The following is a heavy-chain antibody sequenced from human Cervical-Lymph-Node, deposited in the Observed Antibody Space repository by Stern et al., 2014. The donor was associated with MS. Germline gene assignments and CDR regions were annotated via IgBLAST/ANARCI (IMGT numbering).Heavy chain of an antibody. J-gene: IGHJ5*02. CDR1: GGSFNNYY. D-gene: IGHD2-15*01. CDR3: ARVDDCSGGTCFSTSWFDP. V-gene: IGHV4-59*01. Sequence: QVQLQESAPGLVKPSATLSLTCTVSGGSFNNYYWSWIRQPPGKGLEWIGYIYQDASPTDNPSLKSRVTISLHTAKKQFSLRLTSVTAADTAVYYCARVDDCSGGTCFSTSWFDPWGQGTLVTVSS. CDR2: IYQDASP.